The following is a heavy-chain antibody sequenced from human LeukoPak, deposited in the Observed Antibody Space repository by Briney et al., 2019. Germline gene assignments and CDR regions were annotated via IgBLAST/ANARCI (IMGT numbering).Heavy chain of an antibody. J-gene: IGHJ3*02. D-gene: IGHD3-22*01. V-gene: IGHV4-59*01. CDR1: GGSISSYY. Sequence: SETLSLTCTVSGGSISSYYWNWIRQPPGKGLECIGYNYYSGGTNYNPSLKSRVTISLDTFKNQFSLKLSSVTAADTAVYYCAGASLYYDSSGQRTFDIWGQGTMVTVSS. CDR3: AGASLYYDSSGQRTFDI. CDR2: NYYSGGT.